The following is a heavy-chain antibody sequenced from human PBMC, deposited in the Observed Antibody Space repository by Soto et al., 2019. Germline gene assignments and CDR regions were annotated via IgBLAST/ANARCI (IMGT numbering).Heavy chain of an antibody. CDR3: ARTGITIFGVVIEPYYFGY. CDR2: IYYSGST. Sequence: SETLSLTCPGSGGXFSSYYWSWIRQPPGKGLEWIGYIYYSGSTNYNPSLKSRVTISVDTSKNQFSLKLSSVTAADTAVYYCARTGITIFGVVIEPYYFGYWGQGTLVTVSS. V-gene: IGHV4-59*01. J-gene: IGHJ4*02. D-gene: IGHD3-3*01. CDR1: GGXFSSYY.